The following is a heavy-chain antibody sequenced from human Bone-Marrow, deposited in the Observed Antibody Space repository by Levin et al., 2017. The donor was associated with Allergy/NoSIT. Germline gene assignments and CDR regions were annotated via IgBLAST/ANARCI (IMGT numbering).Heavy chain of an antibody. CDR3: VRAWGGYGAYDHPGDY. V-gene: IGHV3-20*04. D-gene: IGHD4/OR15-4a*01. Sequence: RPGGSLRLSCAASGFTFDDSGMSWVRQAPGKGLEWVSGINWNGGSTSYADSVKGRFTISRDNAKNSLYLQMNSLRAEDTAFYYCVRAWGGYGAYDHPGDYWGQGTLVTVSS. CDR1: GFTFDDSG. CDR2: INWNGGST. J-gene: IGHJ4*02.